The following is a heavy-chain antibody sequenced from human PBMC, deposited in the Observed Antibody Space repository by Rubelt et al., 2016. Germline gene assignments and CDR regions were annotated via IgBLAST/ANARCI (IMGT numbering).Heavy chain of an antibody. Sequence: FTISRDNSKNTLYLQMNSLRAEDTAVYYCAKDGPKGYDFWSGYIYFDYWGQGTLVTVSS. J-gene: IGHJ4*02. D-gene: IGHD3-3*01. V-gene: IGHV3-23*01. CDR3: AKDGPKGYDFWSGYIYFDY.